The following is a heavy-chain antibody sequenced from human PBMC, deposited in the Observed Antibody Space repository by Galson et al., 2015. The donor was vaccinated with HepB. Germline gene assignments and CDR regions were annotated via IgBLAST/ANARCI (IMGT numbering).Heavy chain of an antibody. J-gene: IGHJ4*02. Sequence: SLRLSCAASGFTFSSYGMRWVRQAPGKGLEWVAIVSYDGNDKYYADSVKGRFTVSRNNSGNTLYLRMNNLRAEDTAVYFCAKDRWTRRIAMGGADYWGQGTLVTVSS. CDR1: GFTFSSYG. V-gene: IGHV3-30*18. CDR2: VSYDGNDK. CDR3: AKDRWTRRIAMGGADY. D-gene: IGHD2-21*01.